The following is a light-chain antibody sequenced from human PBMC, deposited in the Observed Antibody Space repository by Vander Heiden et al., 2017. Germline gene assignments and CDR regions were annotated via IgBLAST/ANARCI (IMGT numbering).Light chain of an antibody. Sequence: DIVMTQSPDSLALSLGERATINCKSSQSVFYSSNNKNYLAWYQQKTGQPPKLLIYWAATRESGVPDRFSGSGSGTDFTLTISSLQAEDVAAYYCQQYYDTPWTFGQGTKVEIK. CDR3: QQYYDTPWT. CDR2: WAA. CDR1: QSVFYSSNNKNY. J-gene: IGKJ1*01. V-gene: IGKV4-1*01.